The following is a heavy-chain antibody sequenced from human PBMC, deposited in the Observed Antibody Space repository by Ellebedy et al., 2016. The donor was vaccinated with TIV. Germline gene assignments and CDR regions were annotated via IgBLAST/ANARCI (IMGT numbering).Heavy chain of an antibody. D-gene: IGHD3-9*01. CDR2: ISSSSSYT. J-gene: IGHJ6*02. CDR1: GFTFSDYY. CDR3: ARETYYDILTGPRAYYGMDV. V-gene: IGHV3-11*05. Sequence: GGSLRLXXAASGFTFSDYYMSWIRQAPGKGLEWVSYISSSSSYTNYADSVKGRFTISRDNAKNSLYLQMNSLRAEDTAVYYCARETYYDILTGPRAYYGMDVWGQGTTVTVSS.